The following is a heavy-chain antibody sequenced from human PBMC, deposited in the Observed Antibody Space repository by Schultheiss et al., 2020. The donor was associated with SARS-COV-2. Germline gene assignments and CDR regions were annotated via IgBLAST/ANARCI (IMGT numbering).Heavy chain of an antibody. J-gene: IGHJ6*02. D-gene: IGHD6-19*01. V-gene: IGHV3-15*01. CDR3: AKDNSGWYDYYYYGMDV. Sequence: GGSLRLSCAASGFTFSNAWMSWVRQAPGKGLEWVGRIKSKTDGGTTDYAAPVKGRFTISRDDSKNTLYLQMNSLRAEDTAVYYCAKDNSGWYDYYYYGMDVWGQGTTVTVSS. CDR2: IKSKTDGGTT. CDR1: GFTFSNAW.